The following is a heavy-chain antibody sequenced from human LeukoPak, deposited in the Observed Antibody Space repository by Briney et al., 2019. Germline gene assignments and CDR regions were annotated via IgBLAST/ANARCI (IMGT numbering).Heavy chain of an antibody. D-gene: IGHD1-26*01. V-gene: IGHV3-23*01. Sequence: GGSLRLSCAASGFTFSSYAMSWVRQAPGKGLEWVSSISSSGISTYYTDSVKGRFTISRDNSKNTLYLQMSSLRAEDTAVYYCAKGGATSARPSDYWGQGTLATVSS. CDR1: GFTFSSYA. CDR2: ISSSGIST. CDR3: AKGGATSARPSDY. J-gene: IGHJ4*02.